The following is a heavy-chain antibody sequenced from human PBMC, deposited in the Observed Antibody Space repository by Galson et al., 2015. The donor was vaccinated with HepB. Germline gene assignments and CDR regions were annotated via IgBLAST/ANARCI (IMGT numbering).Heavy chain of an antibody. CDR3: ARLLYESGSYYWFDS. J-gene: IGHJ5*01. CDR2: IYYSGST. Sequence: SETLSLTCTVSGDSISSSSYYWGRIRQPPGKGLEWIGSIYYSGSTYDNPSLKSRVTLSVDTSKNQFSLKLSSVTAADTAVYYCARLLYESGSYYWFDSWGQGTLVTVSS. V-gene: IGHV4-39*01. CDR1: GDSISSSSYY. D-gene: IGHD3-22*01.